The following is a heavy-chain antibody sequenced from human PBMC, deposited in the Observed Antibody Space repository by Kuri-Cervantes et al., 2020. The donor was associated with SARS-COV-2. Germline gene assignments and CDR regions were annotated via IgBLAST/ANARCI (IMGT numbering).Heavy chain of an antibody. CDR3: ARDRGSSVVTIFGVVRGTYYYGMDV. V-gene: IGHV3-48*02. J-gene: IGHJ6*02. CDR2: ISSSSSTI. CDR1: GFTFSSSS. Sequence: GESLKISCAASGFTFSSSSMNWVRQAPGKGLEWVSYISSSSSTIYYADSVKGRFTISRDNAKNSLFLQMNSLRDEDTAVYYCARDRGSSVVTIFGVVRGTYYYGMDVWGQGTTVTVSS. D-gene: IGHD3-3*01.